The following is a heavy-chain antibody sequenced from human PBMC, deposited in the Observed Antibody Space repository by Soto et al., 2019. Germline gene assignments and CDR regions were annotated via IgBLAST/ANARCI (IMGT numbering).Heavy chain of an antibody. Sequence: QVHLQQWGAGLLKPSETLSLTCAVNGGAFNGYYWTWIRQSPGKGLQWIGEINHSGTVDYNPSLNSRVTFSIDTSKKQFSLPLTSVTAADTAVYYCARAGAALVRGSIGGFDYWGQGTLVTVSS. CDR2: INHSGTV. CDR3: ARAGAALVRGSIGGFDY. D-gene: IGHD3-10*01. CDR1: GGAFNGYY. J-gene: IGHJ4*02. V-gene: IGHV4-34*01.